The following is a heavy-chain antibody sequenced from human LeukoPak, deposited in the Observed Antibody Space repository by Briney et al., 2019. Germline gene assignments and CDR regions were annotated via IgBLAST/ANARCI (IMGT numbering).Heavy chain of an antibody. J-gene: IGHJ4*02. CDR2: VSWNSGRI. Sequence: GRSLRLSCAASGFRFDDYAMHWVRQAPGKGLEWVSGVSWNSGRIGYADSVKGRFTISRDNAKNSLYLQMNSLRAEDTALYYCAKGYCSGASCQEEYWDQGTLVTVSS. CDR1: GFRFDDYA. D-gene: IGHD2-15*01. CDR3: AKGYCSGASCQEEY. V-gene: IGHV3-9*01.